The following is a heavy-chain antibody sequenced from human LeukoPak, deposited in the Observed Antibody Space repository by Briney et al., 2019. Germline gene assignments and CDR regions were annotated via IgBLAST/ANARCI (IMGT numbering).Heavy chain of an antibody. V-gene: IGHV5-51*01. CDR3: ASQGASGPLDY. CDR1: GXSFPRYW. J-gene: IGHJ4*02. Sequence: GESLKISCKGSGXSFPRYWSAWVRQMPGKGLEWMGIVYPADSDTKYSPSFQGQVTISADKSISTAYLQWSSLKASDTAMYYCASQGASGPLDYWGQGTLVTVSS. CDR2: VYPADSDT.